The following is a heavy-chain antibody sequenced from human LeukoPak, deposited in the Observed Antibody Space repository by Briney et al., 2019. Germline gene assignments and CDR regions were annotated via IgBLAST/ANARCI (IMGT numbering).Heavy chain of an antibody. CDR3: VSSTGQQLIPYDY. J-gene: IGHJ4*02. V-gene: IGHV3-66*02. CDR2: YGAGAA. CDR1: GINVSANY. D-gene: IGHD6-13*01. Sequence: GGSLRLSCAASGINVSANYMTWIRQAPGKGLEWVSLYGAGAAYYAESVRGRFIISRDNSKNTLFLQMNSLRAEDTAAYYCVSSTGQQLIPYDYWGQGTHVAVSS.